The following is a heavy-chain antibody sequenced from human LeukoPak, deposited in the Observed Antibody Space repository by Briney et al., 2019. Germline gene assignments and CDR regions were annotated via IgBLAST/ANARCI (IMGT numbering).Heavy chain of an antibody. J-gene: IGHJ3*02. CDR3: ARAPRGVVVKSDAFDI. D-gene: IGHD2-15*01. CDR2: IYSSGST. CDR1: GASISSGSNY. Sequence: SETLSLTCSVSGASISSGSNYWGWIRQPPGKTLEWIGSIYSSGSTYYNSSLQSRVIIIIDTPKNHFSLTLSSVTAADTAVYYCARAPRGVVVKSDAFDIWGQGTMVTVSS. V-gene: IGHV4-39*07.